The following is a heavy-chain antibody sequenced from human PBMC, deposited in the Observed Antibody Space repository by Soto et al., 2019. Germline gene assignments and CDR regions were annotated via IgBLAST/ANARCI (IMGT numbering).Heavy chain of an antibody. Sequence: GGSLRLSCAGSGFSFGGYAMSWVRQAPGKGLGWVSGISGGGTSTYYADSVKGRFTISRDSSMVYLQMDSLRAEDTAVYYCAKWGGYYPYYYEMDVWGQGTTVTVSS. CDR1: GFSFGGYA. D-gene: IGHD1-26*01. CDR3: AKWGGYYPYYYEMDV. J-gene: IGHJ6*02. CDR2: ISGGGTST. V-gene: IGHV3-23*01.